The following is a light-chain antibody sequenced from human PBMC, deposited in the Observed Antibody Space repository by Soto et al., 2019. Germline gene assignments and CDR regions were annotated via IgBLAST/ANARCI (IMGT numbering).Light chain of an antibody. CDR3: QQNDNLPWT. Sequence: DIQMTQSPSSLSASVGDRVTITCQASQDIRIYLNWYQQKPGKAPKLLIYDASNLETGVPSRFSGSGSGTDFTFTISSLQPEDIATYYCQQNDNLPWTFGLGTKVEIK. J-gene: IGKJ1*01. CDR1: QDIRIY. CDR2: DAS. V-gene: IGKV1-33*01.